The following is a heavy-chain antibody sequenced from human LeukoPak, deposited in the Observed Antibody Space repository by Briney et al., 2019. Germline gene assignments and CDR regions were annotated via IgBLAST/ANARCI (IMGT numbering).Heavy chain of an antibody. CDR2: FYNSGRS. CDR3: TRGAGWLIDY. Sequence: SETLFLTCTVSGGSISSYYWNWIRQPPGKGLEWIGYFYNSGRSTYNPSLKSRVTISADTSKNHFSLKLNSVTTADTAVYYCTRGAGWLIDYWGQGILVTVSS. V-gene: IGHV4-59*01. D-gene: IGHD3-16*01. CDR1: GGSISSYY. J-gene: IGHJ4*02.